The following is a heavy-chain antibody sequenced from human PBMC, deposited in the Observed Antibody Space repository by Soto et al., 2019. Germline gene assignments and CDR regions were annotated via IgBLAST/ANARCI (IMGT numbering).Heavy chain of an antibody. CDR2: ISGSGVST. D-gene: IGHD3-22*01. CDR3: AKSPGMYYYDSSGYYHYDY. CDR1: GFTFNSYS. V-gene: IGHV3-23*01. J-gene: IGHJ4*02. Sequence: GGSLRLSCAVSGFTFNSYSMNWVRQAPGKGLEWVSAISGSGVSTYYADSVKGRFTISRDNSKNTLYLQMNSLRAEDTAVYYCAKSPGMYYYDSSGYYHYDYWGQGTLVTVSS.